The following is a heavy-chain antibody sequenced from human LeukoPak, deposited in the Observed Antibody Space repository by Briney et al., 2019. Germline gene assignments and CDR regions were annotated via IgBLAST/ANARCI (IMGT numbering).Heavy chain of an antibody. CDR3: VTDPYTTTDDNNFEPQGAY. D-gene: IGHD5-24*01. Sequence: GASVKVSCKAPGYTLTRLSIHWVRQPSGKGLEWMGAFDPEGGETIYAQEFQGRATMTADTSADTAYMELSSLTSDDTAVYYCVTDPYTTTDDNNFEPQGAYWGQGTLVTVSS. V-gene: IGHV1-24*01. CDR2: FDPEGGET. CDR1: GYTLTRLS. J-gene: IGHJ4*02.